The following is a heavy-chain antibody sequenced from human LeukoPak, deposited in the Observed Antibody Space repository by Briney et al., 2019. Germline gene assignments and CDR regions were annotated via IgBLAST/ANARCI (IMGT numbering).Heavy chain of an antibody. J-gene: IGHJ4*02. CDR3: ARRNDFWSGYYLDY. CDR2: IYYSGST. CDR1: GGSISSSSYY. V-gene: IGHV4-39*01. D-gene: IGHD3-3*01. Sequence: SETLSLTCTVSGGSISSSSYYWGWIRQPPGKGLERIGSIYYSGSTYYNPSLKSRVTISVDTSKNQFSLKLSSVIATDTAVYYCARRNDFWSGYYLDYWGQGTLVTVSS.